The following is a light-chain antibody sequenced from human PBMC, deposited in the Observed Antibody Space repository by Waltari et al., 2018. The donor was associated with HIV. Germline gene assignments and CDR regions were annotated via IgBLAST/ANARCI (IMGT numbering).Light chain of an antibody. J-gene: IGLJ3*02. CDR3: LLSYNGVRV. CDR2: ETD. CDR1: TRAVSTGHH. V-gene: IGLV7-46*01. Sequence: QPVVTHEPSETVSPGGTVTLTCGSSTRAVSTGHHAYWVQQPPGQVPRTLIYETDKEHSGTRVRFSGSLLGSLGGGAGLTLSGAQAEDEADYYCLLSYNGVRVFGGGTKLTVL.